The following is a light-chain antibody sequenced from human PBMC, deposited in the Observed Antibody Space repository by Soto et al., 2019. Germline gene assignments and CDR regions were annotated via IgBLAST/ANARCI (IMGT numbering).Light chain of an antibody. Sequence: QSALTQPASLSGSPGQSITIFCTGTSSDIGAYDYVSWFQQHPGKAPKLMISEVNNRPSGVSNRFSGSKSGNTAYLTISGLQVEDEAEYYCSSYTSSSTYVFGTGTKV. J-gene: IGLJ1*01. V-gene: IGLV2-14*01. CDR3: SSYTSSSTYV. CDR1: SSDIGAYDY. CDR2: EVN.